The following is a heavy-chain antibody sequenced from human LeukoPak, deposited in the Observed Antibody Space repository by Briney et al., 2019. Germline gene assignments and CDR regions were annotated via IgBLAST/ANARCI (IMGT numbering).Heavy chain of an antibody. CDR2: INPNSGGT. CDR3: ARAPRLRYFDWDYYYGMDV. Sequence: GASVKVSCKASGYTFTGYYMHWVRQAPGQGLEWMGWINPNSGGTNYAQKFQGWVTMTRDTSISTAYMELSRLRSDDTAVYYCARAPRLRYFDWDYYYGMDVWGQGTTVTVSS. V-gene: IGHV1-2*04. D-gene: IGHD3-9*01. CDR1: GYTFTGYY. J-gene: IGHJ6*02.